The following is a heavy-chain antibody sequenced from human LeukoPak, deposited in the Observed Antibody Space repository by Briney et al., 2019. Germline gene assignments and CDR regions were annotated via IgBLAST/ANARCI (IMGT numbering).Heavy chain of an antibody. V-gene: IGHV3-23*01. J-gene: IGHJ3*02. CDR2: ISGDTGTT. D-gene: IGHD3-10*01. CDR3: ARFTMLRRRAPSDAIDI. CDR1: GFTFYNYA. Sequence: PGGSPRLSCAASGFTFYNYAMMWVRQAPGKGLEWVSVISGDTGTTYYADSVKGRFTVSRDNSKNTLFLQMSSLRAKDTAIYYCARFTMLRRRAPSDAIDIWGQGTMGTASS.